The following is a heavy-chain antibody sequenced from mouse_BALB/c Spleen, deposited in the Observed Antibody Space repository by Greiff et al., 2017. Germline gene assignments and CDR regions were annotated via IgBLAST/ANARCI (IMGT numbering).Heavy chain of an antibody. Sequence: EVQLQQSGPELVKPGASVKMSCKASGYTFTSYVMHWVKQKPGQGLEWIGYINPYNDGTKYNEKFKGKATLTSDKSSSTAYMELSSLTSEDSAVHYCARWPYYYGSSYVYYYAMDYWGQGTSVTVSS. D-gene: IGHD1-1*01. CDR3: ARWPYYYGSSYVYYYAMDY. CDR1: GYTFTSYV. CDR2: INPYNDGT. V-gene: IGHV1-14*01. J-gene: IGHJ4*01.